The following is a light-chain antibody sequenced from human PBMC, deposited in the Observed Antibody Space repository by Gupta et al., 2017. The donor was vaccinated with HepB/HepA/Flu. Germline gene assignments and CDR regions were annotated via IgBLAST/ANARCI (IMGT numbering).Light chain of an antibody. Sequence: DIQMTQSPSSLSASVGDRVTITCQASQDISNYLNWYQQKPGKAPKLLIYDASNLETGVPSRFSGSGSGTDFTFTSSSRQPEDIATYYCQQYDNLPTFGQGTRLEIK. V-gene: IGKV1-33*01. CDR2: DAS. CDR3: QQYDNLPT. J-gene: IGKJ5*01. CDR1: QDISNY.